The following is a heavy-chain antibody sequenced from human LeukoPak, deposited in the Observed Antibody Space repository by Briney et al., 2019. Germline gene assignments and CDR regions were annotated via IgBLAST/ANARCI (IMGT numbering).Heavy chain of an antibody. CDR1: GVSISSYY. CDR3: ARDGPLYCSGGSCYSGYYYYGMDV. CDR2: IYYSGST. V-gene: IGHV4-59*01. D-gene: IGHD2-15*01. Sequence: PSETLSLTCTVSGVSISSYYWSWLRQPPGKGLEWIGYIYYSGSTNYNPSLKSRVTISVDTSKNQFSLKLSSVTAADTAVYYCARDGPLYCSGGSCYSGYYYYGMDVWGKGTTVTVSS. J-gene: IGHJ6*04.